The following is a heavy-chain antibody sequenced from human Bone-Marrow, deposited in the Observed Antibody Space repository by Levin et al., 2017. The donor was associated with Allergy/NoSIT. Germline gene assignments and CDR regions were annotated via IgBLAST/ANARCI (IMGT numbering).Heavy chain of an antibody. CDR3: AKSRSVGTYYDFWSGYYTGDYYYYGMDV. J-gene: IGHJ6*02. D-gene: IGHD3-3*01. Sequence: GGSLRLSCAASGFTFDDYAMHWVRQAPGKGLEWVSGISWNSGSIGYADSVKGRFTISRDNAKNSLYLQMNSLRAEDTALYYCAKSRSVGTYYDFWSGYYTGDYYYYGMDVWGQGTTVTVSS. V-gene: IGHV3-9*01. CDR1: GFTFDDYA. CDR2: ISWNSGSI.